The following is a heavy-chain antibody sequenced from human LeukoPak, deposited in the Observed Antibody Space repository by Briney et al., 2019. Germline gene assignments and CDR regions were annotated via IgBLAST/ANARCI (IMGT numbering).Heavy chain of an antibody. Sequence: ASVKVSCKASGYTFTSYDINWVRQATGQGLEWMGWMNPNSGNTGYAQKFQGRVTMTRNTSISTAYMELSSLRSEDTAVYYCAREYSGSYYDNWFDPWGQGTLVTVSS. D-gene: IGHD1-26*01. CDR2: MNPNSGNT. CDR3: AREYSGSYYDNWFDP. J-gene: IGHJ5*02. V-gene: IGHV1-8*01. CDR1: GYTFTSYD.